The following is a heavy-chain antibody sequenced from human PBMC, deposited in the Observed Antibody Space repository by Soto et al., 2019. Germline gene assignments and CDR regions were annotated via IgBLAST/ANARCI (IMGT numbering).Heavy chain of an antibody. CDR3: ARVKATLYRHYYFDY. D-gene: IGHD5-12*01. CDR2: INPNSGGT. V-gene: IGHV1-2*02. CDR1: GYTFTGYY. Sequence: GASVKVSCKASGYTFTGYYMHWVRQAPGQGLEWMGWINPNSGGTNYAQKFQGRVTMTRDTSISTAYMELSRLRSAADTAVYFCARVKATLYRHYYFDYWGQGTPVTVSS. J-gene: IGHJ4*02.